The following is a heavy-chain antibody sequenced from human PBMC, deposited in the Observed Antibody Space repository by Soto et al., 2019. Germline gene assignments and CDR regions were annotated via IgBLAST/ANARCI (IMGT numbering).Heavy chain of an antibody. J-gene: IGHJ4*02. V-gene: IGHV4-59*01. CDR2: VYHTGTT. CDR3: ARDMSGGSSWYEFDS. D-gene: IGHD6-13*01. Sequence: ETLSLTCTVSGDSIRSSYWSWVRQSPGRGLEWIGYVYHTGTTNSNPSLKSRVTISADTSKNLFSLKLISVTPADTAVYFCARDMSGGSSWYEFDSWGPGTLVTVSS. CDR1: GDSIRSSY.